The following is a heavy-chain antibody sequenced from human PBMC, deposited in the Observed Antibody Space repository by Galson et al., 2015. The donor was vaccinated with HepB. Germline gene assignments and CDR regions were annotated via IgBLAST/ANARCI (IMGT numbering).Heavy chain of an antibody. CDR3: ASLGY. CDR2: ISSRSDTV. Sequence: LRLSCAVSGFTFNNYDMNWVRQAPGEGLEWVAYISSRSDTVYYADSVRGRFTISRDDAKSSLYLQMNSLRVEDTAVYYCASLGYWGQGTLVTVSS. D-gene: IGHD3-16*01. J-gene: IGHJ4*02. V-gene: IGHV3-48*03. CDR1: GFTFNNYD.